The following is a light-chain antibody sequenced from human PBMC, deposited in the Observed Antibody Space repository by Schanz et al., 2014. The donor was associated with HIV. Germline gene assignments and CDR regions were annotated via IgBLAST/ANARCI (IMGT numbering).Light chain of an antibody. Sequence: QSVLTQPASVSGSPGQSITISCTGSSSDVAAYNYVSWYQQHPGKAPKLMIFDVNNRPSGVSNRFSGSKSGNTASLTISGLRAEDEADYYCSSYTSRSTRVFGTGTKLTVL. CDR2: DVN. CDR1: SSDVAAYNY. V-gene: IGLV2-14*03. CDR3: SSYTSRSTRV. J-gene: IGLJ1*01.